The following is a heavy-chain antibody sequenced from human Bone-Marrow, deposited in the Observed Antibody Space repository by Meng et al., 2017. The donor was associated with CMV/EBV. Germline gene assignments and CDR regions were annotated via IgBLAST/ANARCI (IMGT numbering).Heavy chain of an antibody. CDR3: ARDYGQFGSRAYGMDV. V-gene: IGHV3-43D*03. CDR2: ISWDGGST. D-gene: IGHD2-2*01. Sequence: GESLKISCAASGFNFDDYAMHWVRQAPGKGLEWVSLISWDGGSTYYADSVKGRFTISRDNSKNSLYLQMNSLRAEDTAVYYCARDYGQFGSRAYGMDVWGQGTTVTVSS. J-gene: IGHJ6*02. CDR1: GFNFDDYA.